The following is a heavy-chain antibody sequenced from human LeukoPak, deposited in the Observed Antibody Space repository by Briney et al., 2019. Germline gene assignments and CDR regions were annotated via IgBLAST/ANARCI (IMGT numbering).Heavy chain of an antibody. D-gene: IGHD6-13*01. Sequence: ASVKVSCKASGGTFSNYAISWVRQAPGQGLEWMGIINPSGGSTSYAQKFQGRVTMTRDMSTSTVYMELSSLRSEDTAVYYCARALAAAGTDDAFDIWGQGTMVTVSS. J-gene: IGHJ3*02. CDR2: INPSGGST. CDR1: GGTFSNYA. CDR3: ARALAAAGTDDAFDI. V-gene: IGHV1-46*01.